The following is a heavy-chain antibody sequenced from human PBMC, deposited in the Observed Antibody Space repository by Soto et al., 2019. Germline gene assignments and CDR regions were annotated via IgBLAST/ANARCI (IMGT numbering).Heavy chain of an antibody. V-gene: IGHV3-73*01. J-gene: IGHJ4*01. CDR3: IPDIVVVVAAR. CDR2: ITNKSDTYAT. D-gene: IGHD2-15*01. CDR1: GFTFSGSA. Sequence: PGGSLRLSCAASGFTFSGSAIHWVRQASGKGLERIGLITNKSDTYATAYVASVRGRFTISRDDSENTAYLQMNSLKTEDTAVYYCIPDIVVVVAARWGQGTLVTVSS.